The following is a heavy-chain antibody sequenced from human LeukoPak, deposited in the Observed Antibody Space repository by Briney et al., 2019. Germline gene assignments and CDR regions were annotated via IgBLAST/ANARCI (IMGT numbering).Heavy chain of an antibody. CDR1: GGSISSYY. J-gene: IGHJ2*01. V-gene: IGHV4-59*12. D-gene: IGHD6-19*01. CDR3: ARGYSSGWGNWYFDL. CDR2: IYYTGST. Sequence: PSETLSLTCTVSGGSISSYYWSWIRQPPGKGLEWIGYIYYTGSTNYNPSLKSRVTMSVDTSKNQFSLKLSSVTAADTAVYYCARGYSSGWGNWYFDLWGRGTLVTVSS.